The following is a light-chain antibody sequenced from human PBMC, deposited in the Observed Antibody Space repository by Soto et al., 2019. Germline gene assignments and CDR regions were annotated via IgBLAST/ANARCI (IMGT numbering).Light chain of an antibody. Sequence: QSALTQPPSASGSPGQSVTISCTGTSSDVGGYNYVSWYQQHPGKAPKLMIYEVSKRPSGVPDRFSGSKSGNTASLTVSGLQAEDEADYYCSSYAGSIWVFGGGTKL. CDR1: SSDVGGYNY. J-gene: IGLJ3*02. CDR3: SSYAGSIWV. CDR2: EVS. V-gene: IGLV2-8*01.